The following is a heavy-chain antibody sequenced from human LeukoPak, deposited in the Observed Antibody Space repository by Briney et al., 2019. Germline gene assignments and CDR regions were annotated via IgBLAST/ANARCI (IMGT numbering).Heavy chain of an antibody. Sequence: SETLSLTCTVSGGSISNYYWSWIRQPAGKGLGWIGRIYTSGSTNYNPSLKSRVTMSLDTSKNQFSLKLSSVTAADAAVYYCARLSRRGYTSCYDYWGQGTLVTVSS. CDR2: IYTSGST. V-gene: IGHV4-4*07. CDR1: GGSISNYY. D-gene: IGHD2-2*01. J-gene: IGHJ4*02. CDR3: ARLSRRGYTSCYDY.